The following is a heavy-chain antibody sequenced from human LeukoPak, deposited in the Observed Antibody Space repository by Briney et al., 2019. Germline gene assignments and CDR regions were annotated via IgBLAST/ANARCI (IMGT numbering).Heavy chain of an antibody. CDR1: GYTFTNYY. CDR2: INPSSGTT. J-gene: IGHJ4*02. Sequence: GASVKVSCKASGYTFTNYYMVWVRQAPGQGLEWMGIINPSSGTTNYAQKFQGRVTMTRDMSTSTVYMELSSLRSEDTAVYYCARALYRGSSSSPTFDYWGQGTLVTVSS. V-gene: IGHV1-46*01. D-gene: IGHD6-6*01. CDR3: ARALYRGSSSSPTFDY.